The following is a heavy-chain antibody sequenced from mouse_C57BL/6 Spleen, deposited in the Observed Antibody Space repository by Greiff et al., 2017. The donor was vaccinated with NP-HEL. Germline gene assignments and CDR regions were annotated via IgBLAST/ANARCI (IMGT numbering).Heavy chain of an antibody. V-gene: IGHV3-1*01. Sequence: EVQLQESGPGMVKPSQSLSLTCTVTGYSITSGYDWHWIRHFPGNKLEWMGYISYSGSTNYNPSLKSRISITHDTSKNHFFLKLNSVTTEDTATYYCARGGVYYSNWYFDVWGTGTTVTVSS. J-gene: IGHJ1*03. CDR3: ARGGVYYSNWYFDV. CDR1: GYSITSGYD. CDR2: ISYSGST. D-gene: IGHD2-5*01.